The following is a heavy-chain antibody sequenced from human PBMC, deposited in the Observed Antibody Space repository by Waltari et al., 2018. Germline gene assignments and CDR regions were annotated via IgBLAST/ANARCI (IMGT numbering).Heavy chain of an antibody. CDR3: ARDLYGGNAAEYFDP. J-gene: IGHJ4*02. CDR1: GYSIRAGHF. V-gene: IGHV4-38-2*02. D-gene: IGHD4-17*01. CDR2: IKHKGNT. Sequence: QVQLQESGPGQLKPSETLSLTCSVSGYSIRAGHFWGWIRLPPGKGLEWIGSIKHKGNTYYNPSLKSRVTLSLDTSKNQFSLTLTSVTAADTALYYCARDLYGGNAAEYFDPWGQGTLLTVSS.